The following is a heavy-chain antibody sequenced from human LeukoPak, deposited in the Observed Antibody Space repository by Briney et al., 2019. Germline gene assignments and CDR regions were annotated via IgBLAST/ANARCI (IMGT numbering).Heavy chain of an antibody. CDR1: GFTFSSHL. J-gene: IGHJ4*02. CDR3: VRKFATGD. Sequence: GGSLRLSCAASGFTFSSHLMHWVRQAQGTGLVWVSSVKSDGTATNYADSVKGRFTISRGNAKNTLYLQMNSLRVEDTAVYYCVRKFATGDWGQGTLVTVSS. CDR2: VKSDGTAT. V-gene: IGHV3-74*01. D-gene: IGHD1-14*01.